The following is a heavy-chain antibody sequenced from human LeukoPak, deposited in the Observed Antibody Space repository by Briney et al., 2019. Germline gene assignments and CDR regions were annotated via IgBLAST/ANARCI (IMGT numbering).Heavy chain of an antibody. V-gene: IGHV4-39*07. CDR1: GGSISSSSYY. D-gene: IGHD3-10*01. CDR3: ARDSMIGYYGSGSHHFDY. CDR2: IYYSGST. J-gene: IGHJ4*02. Sequence: SETLSLTCTVSGGSISSSSYYWGWIRQPPGKGLEWIGSIYYSGSTYYNPSLKSRVTISVDTSKNQFSLKLSSVTAADTAVYYCARDSMIGYYGSGSHHFDYWGQGTLVTVSS.